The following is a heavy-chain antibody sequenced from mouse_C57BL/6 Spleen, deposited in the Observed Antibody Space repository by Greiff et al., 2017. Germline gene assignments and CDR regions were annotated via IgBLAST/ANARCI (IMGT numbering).Heavy chain of an antibody. CDR2: IYPRSGNT. V-gene: IGHV1-81*01. CDR1: GYTFTSYG. J-gene: IGHJ3*01. Sequence: VQLQESGAELARPGASVKLSCKASGYTFTSYGISWVKQRTGQGLEWIGEIYPRSGNTYYNEKFKGKATLTADKSSSTAYMELRSLTSEDSAVYFCARGAIYYDYDRGFAYWGQGTLVTVSA. CDR3: ARGAIYYDYDRGFAY. D-gene: IGHD2-4*01.